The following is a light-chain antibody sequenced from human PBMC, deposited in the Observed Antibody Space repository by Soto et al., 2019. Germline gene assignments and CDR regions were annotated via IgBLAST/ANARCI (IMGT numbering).Light chain of an antibody. J-gene: IGLJ2*01. CDR1: SSDVGSYNF. CDR3: SSYSGSTNLI. V-gene: IGLV2-8*01. CDR2: EVS. Sequence: QSALTQPTSASGSPGQSVTISCTGTSSDVGSYNFVSWYQQHPGNAPKLMIYEVSKRPSAVPDRFSGSKSGNTASLTVSGLQAEDEADYFCSSYSGSTNLIFGGGTKLTVL.